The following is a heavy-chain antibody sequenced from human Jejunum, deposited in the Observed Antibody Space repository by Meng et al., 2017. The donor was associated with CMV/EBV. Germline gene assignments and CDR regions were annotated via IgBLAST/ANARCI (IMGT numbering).Heavy chain of an antibody. J-gene: IGHJ4*02. CDR2: MNSDGSTT. D-gene: IGHD2/OR15-2a*01. Sequence: SCAASGFTFSSSWMHWVRQAPGKGLVWVSRMNSDGSTTNHADSVTGRFTNSRDNARNTLYLQMNSLRADDTAVYYCARAGEYRFDYWGQGTLVTVSS. CDR1: GFTFSSSW. V-gene: IGHV3-74*01. CDR3: ARAGEYRFDY.